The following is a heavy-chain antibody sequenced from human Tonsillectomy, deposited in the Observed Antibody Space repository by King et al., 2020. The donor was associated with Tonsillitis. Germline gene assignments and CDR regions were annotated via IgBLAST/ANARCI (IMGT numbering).Heavy chain of an antibody. CDR3: AGLKDYVGAFDI. V-gene: IGHV4-39*01. D-gene: IGHD4-23*01. CDR1: GGSISSSSYY. J-gene: IGHJ3*02. CDR2: IYYSGST. Sequence: LQLQESGPGLVKPSETLSLTCTVSGGSISSSSYYWGWIRQPPGKGLEWIGSIYYSGSTYYNPSLKSRVTISVDTSKNQFSLKLSSVTAADTAVYYCAGLKDYVGAFDIWGQGTMVTVSS.